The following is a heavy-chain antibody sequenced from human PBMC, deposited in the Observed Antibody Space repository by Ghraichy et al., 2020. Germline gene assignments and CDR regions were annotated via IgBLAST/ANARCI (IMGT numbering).Heavy chain of an antibody. D-gene: IGHD5-12*01. CDR3: AKDGLVATYPTSDFDY. V-gene: IGHV3-30*02. CDR2: IRYDGSNK. CDR1: GFTFSSYG. Sequence: GGSLRLSCAASGFTFSSYGMHWVRQAPGKGLEWVAFIRYDGSNKYYADSVKGRFTISRDNSKNTLYLQMNSLRAEDTAVYYCAKDGLVATYPTSDFDYWGQGTLVTVSS. J-gene: IGHJ4*02.